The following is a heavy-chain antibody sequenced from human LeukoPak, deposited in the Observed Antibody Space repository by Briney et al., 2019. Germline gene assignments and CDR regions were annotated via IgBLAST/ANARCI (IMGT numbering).Heavy chain of an antibody. Sequence: GRSLRPSCAASGFTFSTYAMHWVRQAPGKGLEWVALISYDGSNKYYADSVKGRFTISRDISKNTLYLQMNSLRAEDTAMYYCSRDMSPAMDVWGKGTTVTVSS. D-gene: IGHD3-10*02. CDR1: GFTFSTYA. V-gene: IGHV3-30*04. CDR2: ISYDGSNK. J-gene: IGHJ6*04. CDR3: SRDMSPAMDV.